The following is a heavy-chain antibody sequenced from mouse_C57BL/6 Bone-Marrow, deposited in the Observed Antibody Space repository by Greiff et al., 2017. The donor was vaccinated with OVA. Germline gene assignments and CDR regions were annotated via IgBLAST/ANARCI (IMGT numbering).Heavy chain of an antibody. J-gene: IGHJ2*01. CDR3: TTALPYYYGSSPY. Sequence: VQLQQSGAELVRPGASVKLSCTASGFNIKDDYMHWVKQRPEQGLEWIGWIDPENGDTEYASKFQGKATITANTSSNTAYLQLSSLTSEDTADYYGTTALPYYYGSSPYWGQGTTLTVSS. D-gene: IGHD1-1*01. CDR2: IDPENGDT. CDR1: GFNIKDDY. V-gene: IGHV14-4*01.